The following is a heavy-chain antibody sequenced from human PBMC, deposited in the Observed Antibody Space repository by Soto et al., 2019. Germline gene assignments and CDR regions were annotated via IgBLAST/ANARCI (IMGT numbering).Heavy chain of an antibody. CDR2: IYYSGST. Sequence: QVQLQESGPGLVKPSQTLSLTCTVSGGSISSGGYYWSWIRQHPGKGLEWIGYIYYSGSTYYNPSLKSRVTISVDTSKNQFSLKLSSVPAADTAVYYCARGSGGYCSSTSCYSVTIGGMDVWGQGTTVTVSS. D-gene: IGHD2-2*01. CDR1: GGSISSGGYY. V-gene: IGHV4-31*03. J-gene: IGHJ6*02. CDR3: ARGSGGYCSSTSCYSVTIGGMDV.